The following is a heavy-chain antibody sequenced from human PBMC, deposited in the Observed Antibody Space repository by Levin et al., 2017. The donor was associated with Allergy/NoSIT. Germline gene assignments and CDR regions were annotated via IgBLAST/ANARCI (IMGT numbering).Heavy chain of an antibody. CDR2: IYWDDDK. Sequence: SGPTLVKPTQTLTLTCTFSGFSLSTSGVGVGWIRQPPGKALEWLALIYWDDDKRYSPSLKSRLTITKDTSKNQVVLTMTNMDPVDTATYYCAHSSSGWYFGGARRYYFDYWGQGTLVTVSS. CDR3: AHSSSGWYFGGARRYYFDY. D-gene: IGHD6-19*01. V-gene: IGHV2-5*02. J-gene: IGHJ4*02. CDR1: GFSLSTSGVG.